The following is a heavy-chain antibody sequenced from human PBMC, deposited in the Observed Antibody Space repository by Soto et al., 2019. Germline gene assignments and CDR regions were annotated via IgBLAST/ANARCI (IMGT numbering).Heavy chain of an antibody. V-gene: IGHV3-30-3*01. CDR1: GFTFSSYA. CDR3: ARDVDTAMVTYAY. J-gene: IGHJ4*02. D-gene: IGHD5-18*01. CDR2: ISYDGSNK. Sequence: GGSLRLSCAASGFTFSSYAMHWVRQAPGKGLEWVAVISYDGSNKYYADSVKGRFTISRDNSKNTLYLQMNSLRAEDTAVYYCARDVDTAMVTYAYWGQGTLVTSPQ.